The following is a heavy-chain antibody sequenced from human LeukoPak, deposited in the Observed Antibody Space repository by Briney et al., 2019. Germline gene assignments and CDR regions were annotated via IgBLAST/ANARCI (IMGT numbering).Heavy chain of an antibody. D-gene: IGHD3-22*01. CDR3: ARVVFTRGHYNPRHAFDI. Sequence: SETLSLTCTVSGGSPITHYWRWIRQTPGKGLEWIGYIYYSGRTPYNPHLRSRVTMSIVTSKNQYSLRLIAVTDAETAVYFCARVVFTRGHYNPRHAFDIWGQGTMVTVSS. V-gene: IGHV4-59*11. J-gene: IGHJ3*02. CDR1: GGSPITHY. CDR2: IYYSGRT.